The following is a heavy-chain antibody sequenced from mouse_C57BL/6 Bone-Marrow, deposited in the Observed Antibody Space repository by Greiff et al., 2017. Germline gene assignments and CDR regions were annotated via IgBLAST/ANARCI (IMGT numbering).Heavy chain of an antibody. J-gene: IGHJ4*01. CDR2: INPNNGGT. CDR3: AGDAMDY. V-gene: IGHV1-26*01. CDR1: GYTFTDYY. Sequence: EVKLQQSGPELVKPGASVKISCKASGYTFTDYYMNWVKQSHGKSLEWIGDINPNNGGTSYNQKFKGKATLTVDKSSSTAYMELRSLTSEDSAVYYCAGDAMDYWGQGTSVTVSS.